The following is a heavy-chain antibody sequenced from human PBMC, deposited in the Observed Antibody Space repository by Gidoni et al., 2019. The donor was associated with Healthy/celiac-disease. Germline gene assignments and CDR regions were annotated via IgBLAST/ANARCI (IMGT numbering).Heavy chain of an antibody. D-gene: IGHD6-13*01. Sequence: EVQLVGYGGGLVQPGGFLSLSCAASGVNFSRYGMSWVRQAPGKGLGWVSAISGSGGSTYYAYSVKGRFTISRDNAKNTLYLQMNSLRAEDTAVYYCSGGQQQLKRPLYYFDYWGQGTLVTVSS. CDR3: SGGQQQLKRPLYYFDY. J-gene: IGHJ4*02. V-gene: IGHV3-23*04. CDR2: ISGSGGST. CDR1: GVNFSRYG.